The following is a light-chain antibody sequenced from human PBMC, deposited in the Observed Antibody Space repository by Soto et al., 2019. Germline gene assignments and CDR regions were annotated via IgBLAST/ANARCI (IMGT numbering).Light chain of an antibody. CDR1: SSDVGGYKY. V-gene: IGLV2-8*01. J-gene: IGLJ2*01. Sequence: QSVLTQPPSASGSPGQSVNISCTGTSSDVGGYKYVSWYQQFPGKAPKLMIYEVTKRPSGVPDRFSGSKSGNTASLTISGLQAEDEADYYCSSYTSSSTPKVVFGGGTQLTVL. CDR3: SSYTSSSTPKVV. CDR2: EVT.